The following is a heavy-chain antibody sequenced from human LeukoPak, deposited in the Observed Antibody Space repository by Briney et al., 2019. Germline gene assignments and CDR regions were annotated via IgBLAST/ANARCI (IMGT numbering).Heavy chain of an antibody. CDR1: GYTFTSYA. D-gene: IGHD2-21*02. J-gene: IGHJ3*02. V-gene: IGHV7-4-1*02. CDR3: ASPCGGDCCSAFDI. CDR2: INTNTGNP. Sequence: ASVKVSCKASGYTFTSYAMNWVRQAPGQGLEWMGWINTNTGNPTYAQGFTGRFVFSLDTSVSTAYLQISSLKAEDTAVYYCASPCGGDCCSAFDIWGQGTMVTVSS.